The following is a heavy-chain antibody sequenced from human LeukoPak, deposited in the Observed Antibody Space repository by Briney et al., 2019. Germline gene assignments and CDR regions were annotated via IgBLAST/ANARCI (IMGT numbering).Heavy chain of an antibody. Sequence: GGSLRLSCAASGFTISTYAMSWVRQAPGKGLEWVSGITDSGRNTYYADSVKGRFSFSRDNSKNTLYLQMNSLRAEDTALYYCAKDGVLYGDPDIYYFDHWGQGTLVTVSS. V-gene: IGHV3-23*01. CDR3: AKDGVLYGDPDIYYFDH. CDR1: GFTISTYA. CDR2: ITDSGRNT. J-gene: IGHJ4*02. D-gene: IGHD4-17*01.